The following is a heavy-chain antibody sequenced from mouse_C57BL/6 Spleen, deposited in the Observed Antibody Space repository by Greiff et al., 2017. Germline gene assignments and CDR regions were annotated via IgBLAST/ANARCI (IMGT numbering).Heavy chain of an antibody. CDR2: IYPGSGTT. CDR3: ARGASSGYLEKENYAMDY. J-gene: IGHJ4*01. CDR1: GYSFTSYY. V-gene: IGHV1-66*01. Sequence: QVQLQQSGPELVKPGASVKISCKASGYSFTSYYIHWVKQRPGQGLEWIGWIYPGSGTTKSNEKFKGKATLTADTSSSTAYMQLSSLTSEDSAVYYCARGASSGYLEKENYAMDYWGQGTSVTVSS. D-gene: IGHD3-2*02.